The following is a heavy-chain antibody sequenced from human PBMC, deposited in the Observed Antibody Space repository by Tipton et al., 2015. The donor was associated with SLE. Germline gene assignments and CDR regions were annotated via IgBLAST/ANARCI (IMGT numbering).Heavy chain of an antibody. V-gene: IGHV4-4*07. CDR3: AREGSTVTIYYFDL. J-gene: IGHJ2*01. D-gene: IGHD4-17*01. CDR1: GGSISSYY. CDR2: IYTSGST. Sequence: TLSLTCTVSGGSISSYYWSWIRQPAGKGLEWIGRIYTSGSTNYNPSLKSRVTMSVDTSKNQFSPKLSSVTAADTAVYYCAREGSTVTIYYFDLWGRGTLVTVSS.